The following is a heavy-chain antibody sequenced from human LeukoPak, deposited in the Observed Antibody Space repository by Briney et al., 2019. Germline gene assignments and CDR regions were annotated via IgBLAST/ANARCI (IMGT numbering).Heavy chain of an antibody. D-gene: IGHD2-2*01. CDR2: TYYRSKWYN. Sequence: SQTLSLTCAISGDSVSSNSAAWNWIRQSPSRGLEWLGRTYYRSKWYNDYAVSVKSRITINPDTSKNQFSLQLNSVTPEDTAVYYCARDQVEYQLPENYYYYYYMDVWGKGTTVTVPS. CDR3: ARDQVEYQLPENYYYYYYMDV. V-gene: IGHV6-1*01. J-gene: IGHJ6*03. CDR1: GDSVSSNSAA.